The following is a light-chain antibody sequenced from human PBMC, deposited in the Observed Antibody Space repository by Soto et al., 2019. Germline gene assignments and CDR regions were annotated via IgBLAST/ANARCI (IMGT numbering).Light chain of an antibody. CDR2: AVT. Sequence: QSVLTQPASVSGSPGQSITISCTGTSSDVGGYNYVSWYQQHPGKAPKLMIYAVTDRPSGVSIRFSGSKSGNTASLTISGLQAEDEADYCCSSYTSSSPLFGTGTKVTVL. CDR3: SSYTSSSPL. V-gene: IGLV2-14*01. CDR1: SSDVGGYNY. J-gene: IGLJ1*01.